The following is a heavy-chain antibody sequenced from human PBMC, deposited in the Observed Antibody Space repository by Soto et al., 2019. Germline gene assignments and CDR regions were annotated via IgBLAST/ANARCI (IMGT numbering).Heavy chain of an antibody. CDR3: ARDNDFWSVHRWYYAMDV. CDR1: GFTFSSYS. CDR2: ISSSSSTI. D-gene: IGHD3-3*01. V-gene: IGHV3-48*02. Sequence: PGGSLRLSCAASGFTFSSYSMNWVRQAPGKGLEWVSYISSSSSTIYYADSVKGRFTISRDNAKNSLYLQMNSLRDEDTAVYYCARDNDFWSVHRWYYAMDVWGQGPTVTVSS. J-gene: IGHJ6*02.